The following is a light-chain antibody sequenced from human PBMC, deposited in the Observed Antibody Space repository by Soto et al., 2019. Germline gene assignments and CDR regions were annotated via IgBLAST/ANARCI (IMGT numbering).Light chain of an antibody. CDR2: GAS. V-gene: IGKV3-20*01. CDR1: KSVSNY. Sequence: VLTQSPGTLSLSPGERATLACRASKSVSNYLAWYQQKSGQAPRLLIYGASSRASGIPDRFSGSGSGTDFTLTISRVEPEDFAVYYCQQYGSSLTFGLGTKVEIK. CDR3: QQYGSSLT. J-gene: IGKJ1*01.